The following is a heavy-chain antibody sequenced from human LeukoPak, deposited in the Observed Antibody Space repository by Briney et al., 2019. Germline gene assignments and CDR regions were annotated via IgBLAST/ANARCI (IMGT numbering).Heavy chain of an antibody. CDR1: GSSIKSNNW. CDR2: IYHSGST. J-gene: IGHJ5*02. CDR3: ARVFGRDGYNH. D-gene: IGHD5-24*01. V-gene: IGHV4-4*02. Sequence: PSETLSLTCAVSGSSIKSNNWWSWVRQPPGKGLEWIGEIYHSGSTNYNPSLESRVTVSVDKSKNQFSLDLTSVTAADTAVYYCARVFGRDGYNHWGQGTLVTVSS.